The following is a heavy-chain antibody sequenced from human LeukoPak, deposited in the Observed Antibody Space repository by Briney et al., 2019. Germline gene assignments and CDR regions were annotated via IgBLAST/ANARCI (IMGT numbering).Heavy chain of an antibody. CDR1: GFTFSSYV. CDR2: IRYDGTNK. J-gene: IGHJ5*02. D-gene: IGHD3-10*01. Sequence: GGSLRLSCAASGFTFSSYVMHWVRQAPGKGLEWVSFIRYDGTNKYYIDSVKGRFSISRDNSKNTLYLQMNSLRAEDTAVYFCVSMVRGAIDLWGQGTLVTVSS. V-gene: IGHV3-30*02. CDR3: VSMVRGAIDL.